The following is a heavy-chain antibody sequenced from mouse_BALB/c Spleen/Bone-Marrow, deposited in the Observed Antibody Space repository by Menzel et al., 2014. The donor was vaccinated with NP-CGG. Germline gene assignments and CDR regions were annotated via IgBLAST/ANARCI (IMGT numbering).Heavy chain of an antibody. CDR1: GFTFSTYG. V-gene: IGHV5-6*02. CDR2: ISSGGGYT. CDR3: TRQSNWDHYAMDY. Sequence: EVKLEESGGDLVKPGGSLKLSCAASGFTFSTYGMSWVRQTPDKRLEWVATISSGGGYTYYPDSVKGRFTISRDNAKNTLYLQMSSLKSEDTAMYYCTRQSNWDHYAMDYWGQGTSVTVSS. D-gene: IGHD4-1*01. J-gene: IGHJ4*01.